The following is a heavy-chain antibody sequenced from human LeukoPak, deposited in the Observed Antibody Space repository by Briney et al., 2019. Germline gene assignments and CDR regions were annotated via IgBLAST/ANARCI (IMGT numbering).Heavy chain of an antibody. CDR2: DGSGT. CDR3: ARDTVDRGGWYGNYFQH. CDR1: GLTFSGHW. V-gene: IGHV3-74*01. Sequence: GGSLRLSCAVSGLTFSGHWMFWVRQAPGKGLEWVSSDGSGTGYTDSVKGRFTVSRDNARNTLYLQMNSLRAEDTAVYYCARDTVDRGGWYGNYFQHWGQGTLVTVSS. J-gene: IGHJ1*01. D-gene: IGHD6-19*01.